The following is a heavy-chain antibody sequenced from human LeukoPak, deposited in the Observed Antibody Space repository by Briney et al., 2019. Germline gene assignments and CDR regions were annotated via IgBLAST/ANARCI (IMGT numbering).Heavy chain of an antibody. J-gene: IGHJ6*02. Sequence: PGGSPRLSCAASGFTFSSYAMSWVRQAPGKGLEWVSAISGSGGSTYYADSVKGRFTISRDNSKNTLYLQMNSLRAEDTAVYYCAKYGGEMASTWYYYYYGMDVWGQGTTVTVSS. CDR3: AKYGGEMASTWYYYYYGMDV. CDR1: GFTFSSYA. V-gene: IGHV3-23*01. CDR2: ISGSGGST. D-gene: IGHD5-24*01.